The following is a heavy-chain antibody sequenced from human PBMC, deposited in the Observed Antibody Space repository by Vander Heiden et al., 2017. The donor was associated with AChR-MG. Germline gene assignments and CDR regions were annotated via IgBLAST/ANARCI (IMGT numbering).Heavy chain of an antibody. J-gene: IGHJ4*02. CDR1: GGTFSSYA. D-gene: IGHD3-22*01. Sequence: QVQLVQSGAEVKKPGSSVKVSCKASGGTFSSYAIGWVRQAPGQGLEWMGGIIPIFGTANYAQKFQGRVTITADESTSTAYMELSSLRSEDTAVYYCARAVTYYYDSSGHSYYFDYWGQGTLVTVSS. V-gene: IGHV1-69*01. CDR2: IIPIFGTA. CDR3: ARAVTYYYDSSGHSYYFDY.